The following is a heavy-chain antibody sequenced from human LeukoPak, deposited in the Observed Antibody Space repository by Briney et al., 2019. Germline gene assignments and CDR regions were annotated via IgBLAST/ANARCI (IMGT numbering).Heavy chain of an antibody. D-gene: IGHD3-3*01. J-gene: IGHJ5*02. CDR1: GGSISTYY. V-gene: IGHV4-59*13. Sequence: SETLSLTCSVSGGSISTYYWNWIRQPPGKGLEYIGYIYYSGSTNCNPSLKSRVTISVDTSKNQFSLKLSSVTAADTAVYYCARGGYYGGISSWFDPWGQGTLVTVSS. CDR2: IYYSGST. CDR3: ARGGYYGGISSWFDP.